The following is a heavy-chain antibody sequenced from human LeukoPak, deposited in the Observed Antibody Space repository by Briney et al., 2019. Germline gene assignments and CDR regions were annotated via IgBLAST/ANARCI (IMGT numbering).Heavy chain of an antibody. D-gene: IGHD3-22*01. CDR3: ARKRVYYDRSGYYYYWFDP. CDR2: IYPGDSDT. Sequence: GESLKISCKGSGYSFTSYWIGWVRQMPGKGLEWMGIIYPGDSDTRYSPSFQGQVTISADKSISTAYLQWSSLKASDTAMYYCARKRVYYDRSGYYYYWFDPWGQGTLVTVSS. J-gene: IGHJ5*02. CDR1: GYSFTSYW. V-gene: IGHV5-51*01.